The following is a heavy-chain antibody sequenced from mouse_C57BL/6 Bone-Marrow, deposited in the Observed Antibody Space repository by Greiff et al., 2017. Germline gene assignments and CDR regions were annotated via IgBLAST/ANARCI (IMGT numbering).Heavy chain of an antibody. Sequence: QVQLQQPGAELVRPGTSVKLSCKASGYTFTSYRMHWVKQRPGQGLEWIGVIDPSDSYTNYNQKFKGKATLTVDTSSSTAYMQLSSLTSEDSAVYYCARLFITTVVAGAYWGQGTLVTVSA. J-gene: IGHJ3*01. D-gene: IGHD1-1*01. CDR1: GYTFTSYR. V-gene: IGHV1-59*01. CDR3: ARLFITTVVAGAY. CDR2: IDPSDSYT.